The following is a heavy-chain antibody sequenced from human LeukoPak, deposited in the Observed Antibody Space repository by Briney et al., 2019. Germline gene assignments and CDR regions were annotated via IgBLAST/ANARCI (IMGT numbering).Heavy chain of an antibody. CDR3: ARVGRYGSGSYYLGWFDP. Sequence: KPGESLKISCKGSGYSFTSYWIGWVRQMPGKGLEWMGIIYPGGSDTRYSPSFQGQVTISADKSISTAYLQWSSLKASDTAMYYCARVGRYGSGSYYLGWFDPWGQGTLVTVSS. D-gene: IGHD3-10*01. CDR1: GYSFTSYW. V-gene: IGHV5-51*01. J-gene: IGHJ5*02. CDR2: IYPGGSDT.